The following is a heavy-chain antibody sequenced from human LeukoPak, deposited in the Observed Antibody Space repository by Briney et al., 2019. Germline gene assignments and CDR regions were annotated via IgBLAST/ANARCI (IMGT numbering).Heavy chain of an antibody. D-gene: IGHD3-22*01. Sequence: GASLRLSCAASGFTFSSYAMSWVRQAPGKGLEWVAVISYDGSNKYYADSVKGRFTISRDNSKNTLYLQMNSLRAEDTAVYYCARDRGSGYYYENPDYWGQGTLVTVSS. CDR2: ISYDGSNK. V-gene: IGHV3-30-3*01. CDR3: ARDRGSGYYYENPDY. J-gene: IGHJ4*02. CDR1: GFTFSSYA.